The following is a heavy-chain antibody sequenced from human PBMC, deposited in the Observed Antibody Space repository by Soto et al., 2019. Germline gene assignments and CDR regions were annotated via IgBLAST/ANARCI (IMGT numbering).Heavy chain of an antibody. Sequence: GGSLRLSCSVAGFTVSDSMSWVRQAPGKGLECVSFIHSDGSTHYTDSVRGRFTISRDNSKNTLYLQMDRLRVDDTAVYLCARDASGPFDYWGQGTLVTVSS. D-gene: IGHD6-19*01. CDR1: GFTVSDS. J-gene: IGHJ4*02. CDR2: IHSDGST. CDR3: ARDASGPFDY. V-gene: IGHV3-53*01.